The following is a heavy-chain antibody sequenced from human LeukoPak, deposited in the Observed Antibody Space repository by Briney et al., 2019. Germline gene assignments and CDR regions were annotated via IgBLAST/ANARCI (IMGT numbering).Heavy chain of an antibody. D-gene: IGHD3-22*01. J-gene: IGHJ3*02. CDR3: ARPGGVYYDSSGYIPDAFDI. V-gene: IGHV1-69*01. CDR2: IIPIFGTA. Sequence: ASVKVSCKASGGTFSSYAISWVRQAPGQGLEWMGGIIPIFGTANYAQKFQGRVTITADESTSTAYMELSSLRSEDTAVYYCARPGGVYYDSSGYIPDAFDIWGQGTMVTVSS. CDR1: GGTFSSYA.